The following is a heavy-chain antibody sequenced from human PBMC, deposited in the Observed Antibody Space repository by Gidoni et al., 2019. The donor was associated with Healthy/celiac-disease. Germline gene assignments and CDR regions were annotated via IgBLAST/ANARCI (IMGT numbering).Heavy chain of an antibody. Sequence: QVQLQESGPGLVKPSPTLSLTCAVSGGSISIVGYSWSWIRQQPGKGLEWIGYIYYSGSTYYNPSLKSRVTISVDTSKNQFSLKLRSVTAADTAVYYCARASLGYSSSPVLGWFDPWGQGTLVTVSS. CDR2: IYYSGST. J-gene: IGHJ5*02. V-gene: IGHV4-30-4*07. CDR1: GGSISIVGYS. D-gene: IGHD6-6*01. CDR3: ARASLGYSSSPVLGWFDP.